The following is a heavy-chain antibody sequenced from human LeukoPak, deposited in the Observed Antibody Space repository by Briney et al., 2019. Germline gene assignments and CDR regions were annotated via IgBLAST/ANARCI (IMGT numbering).Heavy chain of an antibody. CDR3: AKDRRIAAAGTNYFDY. CDR2: VIPIFGTA. CDR1: GGTFSSYA. V-gene: IGHV1-69*13. J-gene: IGHJ4*02. D-gene: IGHD6-13*01. Sequence: GASVKVSCKASGGTFSSYAISWVRQAPGQGLEWMGGVIPIFGTANYAQKFQGRVTITADESTSTAYMELSSLRSDDTAMYYCAKDRRIAAAGTNYFDYWGQGTLVTVSS.